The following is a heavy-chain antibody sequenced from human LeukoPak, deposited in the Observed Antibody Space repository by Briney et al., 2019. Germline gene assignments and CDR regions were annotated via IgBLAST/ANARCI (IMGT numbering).Heavy chain of an antibody. D-gene: IGHD3-10*01. CDR1: GGTFSSYA. J-gene: IGHJ4*02. CDR2: IIPIFGTA. V-gene: IGHV1-69*05. Sequence: SVKVSCKASGGTFSSYAISWVRQAPGQGLEWMGRIIPIFGTANYAQKFQGRVTTTTDESTSTAYMELSSLRSEDTAVYYCARARGSGINFDYWGQGTLVTVSS. CDR3: ARARGSGINFDY.